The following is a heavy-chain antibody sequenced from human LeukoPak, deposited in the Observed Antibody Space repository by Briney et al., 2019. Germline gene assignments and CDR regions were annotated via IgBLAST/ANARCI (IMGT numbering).Heavy chain of an antibody. CDR2: INPNSGGT. V-gene: IGHV1-2*02. CDR1: GYTFTGYY. D-gene: IGHD3-3*01. Sequence: APVKVSCKASGYTFTGYYMHWVRQAPGQGLEWMGWINPNSGGTNYAQKFQGRVTMTRDTSISTAYMELSRLRSDDTAVYYCARELYDFWSGYPFGYYYYMDVWGKGTTVTVSS. J-gene: IGHJ6*03. CDR3: ARELYDFWSGYPFGYYYYMDV.